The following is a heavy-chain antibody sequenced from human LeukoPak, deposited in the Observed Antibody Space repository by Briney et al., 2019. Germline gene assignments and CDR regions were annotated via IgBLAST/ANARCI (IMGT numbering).Heavy chain of an antibody. CDR1: GYTFTGYY. D-gene: IGHD2-2*01. V-gene: IGHV1-2*02. Sequence: ASVKVSCKASGYTFTGYYMHWVRQAPGQGLEWMGWINPNSGGTNYAQKFQGRVTMTRDTSISTAYMELSRLRSDDTAVYYCAKEGVPAAMIGWFDPWGQGTLSPSPQ. J-gene: IGHJ5*02. CDR2: INPNSGGT. CDR3: AKEGVPAAMIGWFDP.